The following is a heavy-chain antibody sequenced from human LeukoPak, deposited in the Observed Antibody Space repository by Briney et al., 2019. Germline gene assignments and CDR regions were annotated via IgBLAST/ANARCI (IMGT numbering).Heavy chain of an antibody. CDR1: GGSITNYY. CDR3: ARETNHGDFFFDY. CDR2: IYTSGST. Sequence: SETLSLTCTVSGGSITNYYWSWIRQPAGKGLEWIGRIYTSGSTNYNPSLKSRVTMSVDTSKNQFSLKLSSVTAADTAVYYCARETNHGDFFFDYWGQGTLVTVSA. D-gene: IGHD4-17*01. V-gene: IGHV4-4*07. J-gene: IGHJ4*02.